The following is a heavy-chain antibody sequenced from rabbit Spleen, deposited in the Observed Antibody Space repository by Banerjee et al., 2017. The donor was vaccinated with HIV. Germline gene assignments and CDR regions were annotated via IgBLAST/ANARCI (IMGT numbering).Heavy chain of an antibody. CDR1: GFSFSSDAY. CDR3: ARDVDTIYFRFSL. V-gene: IGHV1S45*01. Sequence: EQLEESGGGLVQPEGSLTLTCKASGFSFSSDAYMCWVRQAPGKGLECGACIYPGSSGSTYYANWAKGRPSISKASSTTVTLQMTSLTVANTATYFCARDVDTIYFRFSLWGQGTLVTVS. CDR2: IYPGSSGST. J-gene: IGHJ3*01. D-gene: IGHD1-1*01.